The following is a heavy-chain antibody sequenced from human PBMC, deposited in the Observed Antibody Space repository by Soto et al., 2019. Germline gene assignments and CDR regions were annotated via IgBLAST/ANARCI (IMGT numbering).Heavy chain of an antibody. CDR2: ISGSGGST. CDR3: AKDSSDYSNYAHPDPYYYGMDV. D-gene: IGHD4-4*01. V-gene: IGHV3-23*01. Sequence: GGSLRLSCAASGFTFSSYAMSWVRQAPGKGLEWVSAISGSGGSTYYADSVKGRFTISRDNSKNTLYLQMNSLRAEDTAVYYCAKDSSDYSNYAHPDPYYYGMDVWGQGTTVTVSS. CDR1: GFTFSSYA. J-gene: IGHJ6*02.